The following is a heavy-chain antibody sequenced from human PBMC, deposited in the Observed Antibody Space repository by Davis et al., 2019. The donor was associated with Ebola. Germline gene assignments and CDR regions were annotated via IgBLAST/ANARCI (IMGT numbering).Heavy chain of an antibody. CDR2: ISYDGSNK. CDR1: GFTFSSYG. V-gene: IGHV3-30*18. D-gene: IGHD5-18*01. Sequence: GESLKISCAASGFTFSSYGIHWVRQAPGKGLEWVALISYDGSNKYYADSVKGRFTISRDNSKNTLYLQMNSLRAEDTAVYYCAKGGGYSYGFAIWGQGTMVTVSS. CDR3: AKGGGYSYGFAI. J-gene: IGHJ3*02.